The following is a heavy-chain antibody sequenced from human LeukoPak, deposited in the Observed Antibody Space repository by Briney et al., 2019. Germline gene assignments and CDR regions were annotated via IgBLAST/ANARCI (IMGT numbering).Heavy chain of an antibody. J-gene: IGHJ4*02. CDR2: ISWNSGSI. CDR3: AKEEGGGYYDSSGFDY. CDR1: GFTFDDYA. V-gene: IGHV3-9*01. Sequence: GGSLRLSCAASGFTFDDYAMHWVRQAPGKGLEWVSGISWNSGSIGYADSVKGRFTISRDNAKNSLYLQMNSLRAEDTALYYCAKEEGGGYYDSSGFDYWGQGTLVTVSS. D-gene: IGHD3-22*01.